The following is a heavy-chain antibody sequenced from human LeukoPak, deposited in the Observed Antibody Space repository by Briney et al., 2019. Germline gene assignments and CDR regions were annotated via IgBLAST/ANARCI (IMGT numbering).Heavy chain of an antibody. J-gene: IGHJ4*02. D-gene: IGHD3-16*02. V-gene: IGHV3-30*04. Sequence: GGSLRLSCAASGSTFSSYAMHWVRQAPGKGLEWVAVISYDGSNKYYADSVKGRFTISRDNSKNTLYLQMNSLRAEDTAVCYCARVENYDYVWGSYRTSGGMDYWGQGTLVTVSS. CDR3: ARVENYDYVWGSYRTSGGMDY. CDR1: GSTFSSYA. CDR2: ISYDGSNK.